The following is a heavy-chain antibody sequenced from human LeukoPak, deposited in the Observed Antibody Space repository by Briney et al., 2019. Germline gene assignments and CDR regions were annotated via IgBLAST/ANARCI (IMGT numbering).Heavy chain of an antibody. CDR2: IYHSGST. J-gene: IGHJ4*02. D-gene: IGHD2-21*02. Sequence: PSGTLSLTCAVSGGSISSSNWWSWVRQPPGKGLEWIGEIYHSGSTNYNPSLKSRVTISVDKSKNQFSLKLSSVTAADTAVYYCARLVVVTATAYFDYWGQGTLVTVSS. CDR1: GGSISSSNW. CDR3: ARLVVVTATAYFDY. V-gene: IGHV4-4*02.